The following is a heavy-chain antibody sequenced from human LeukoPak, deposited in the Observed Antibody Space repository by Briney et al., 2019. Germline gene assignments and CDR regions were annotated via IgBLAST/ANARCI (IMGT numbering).Heavy chain of an antibody. CDR2: ISAYSGNT. Sequence: ASVKVSCKASGYTFTNHSISWVRQAPGQGLEWMGWISAYSGNTHYSHKLQGRVTMTTDTSTSTGYMELRSLRSDDTAVYYCASGRYSSSSPHYYYYYMDVWGKGTTVTVSS. V-gene: IGHV1-18*01. J-gene: IGHJ6*03. CDR3: ASGRYSSSSPHYYYYYMDV. D-gene: IGHD6-6*01. CDR1: GYTFTNHS.